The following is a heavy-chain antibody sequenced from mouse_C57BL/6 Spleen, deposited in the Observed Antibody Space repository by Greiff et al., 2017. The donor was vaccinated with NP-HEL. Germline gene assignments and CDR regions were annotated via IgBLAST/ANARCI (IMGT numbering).Heavy chain of an antibody. V-gene: IGHV1-64*01. J-gene: IGHJ2*01. D-gene: IGHD2-2*01. CDR1: GYTFTSYW. CDR3: ASRGYDGTSDY. CDR2: IHPNSGST. Sequence: VQLQQSGAELVKPGASVKLSCKASGYTFTSYWMHWVKQRPGQGLEWIGMIHPNSGSTNYNEKFKSKATLTVDKSSSTAYMQLSSLTSEDSAVYSCASRGYDGTSDYWGQGTTLTVSS.